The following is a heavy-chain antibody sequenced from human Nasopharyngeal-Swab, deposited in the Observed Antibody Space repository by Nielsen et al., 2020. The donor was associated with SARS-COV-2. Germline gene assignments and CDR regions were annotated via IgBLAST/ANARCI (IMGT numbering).Heavy chain of an antibody. CDR2: ISSSSSYI. V-gene: IGHV3-21*01. D-gene: IGHD6-19*01. Sequence: GESLQFSCAASGFTFSSYIMNWVRQAPGKGLEWVSSISSSSSYIYYADSVKGRLTISRDNAKNSLYLQMNSLRAEDTAVYYCAREGSSGWDGPFDYWGQGTLVTVSS. CDR1: GFTFSSYI. CDR3: AREGSSGWDGPFDY. J-gene: IGHJ4*02.